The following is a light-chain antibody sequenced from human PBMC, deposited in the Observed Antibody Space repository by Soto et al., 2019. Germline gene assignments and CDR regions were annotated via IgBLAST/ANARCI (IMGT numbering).Light chain of an antibody. CDR3: QQYNSYWT. CDR1: QSISSW. Sequence: DIQMTQSPSTLSASVGDRVTITCRASQSISSWLAWYQQKPGKAPKLLIYDASSLESGVPSRFSGSGSVTEFTITISSMQPDDFATYSCQQYNSYWTFGQGTKVEIK. J-gene: IGKJ1*01. CDR2: DAS. V-gene: IGKV1-5*01.